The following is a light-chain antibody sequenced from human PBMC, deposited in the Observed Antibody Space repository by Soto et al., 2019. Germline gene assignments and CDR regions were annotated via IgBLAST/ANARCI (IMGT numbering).Light chain of an antibody. CDR3: QQYYTTPFS. CDR1: QSVLYSSNNKNY. J-gene: IGKJ4*01. Sequence: DIVMTQSPDSLAESLGERATINCKSSQSVLYSSNNKNYLAWFQQRPGQPPKLLIYWASTRESGVPDRFSGSGSGTDFTLTISSLQAEDVAVYFCQQYYTTPFSFGGGTKGEIK. CDR2: WAS. V-gene: IGKV4-1*01.